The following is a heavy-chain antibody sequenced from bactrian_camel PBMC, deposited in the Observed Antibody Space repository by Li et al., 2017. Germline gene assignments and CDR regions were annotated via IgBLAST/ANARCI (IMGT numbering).Heavy chain of an antibody. CDR1: GFTFRNYA. CDR3: AASTLDSSDWFAH. Sequence: DVQLVESGGGLVQPGGSLRLSCSASGFTFRNYAMNWVRQAPGKGLEWVSTINSGGSRTSYAPSVNGRFTISRDNAKNTLYLQRNTLKSDGTAVYYCAASTLDSSDWFAHWGQGTQVTVS. J-gene: IGHJ4*01. V-gene: IGHV3S31*01. CDR2: INSGGSRT. D-gene: IGHD1*01.